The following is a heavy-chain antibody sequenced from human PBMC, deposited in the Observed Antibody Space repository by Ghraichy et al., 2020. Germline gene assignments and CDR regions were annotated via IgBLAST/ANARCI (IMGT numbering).Heavy chain of an antibody. V-gene: IGHV3-23*01. J-gene: IGHJ4*02. CDR2: IGNLGRE. D-gene: IGHD4-17*01. CDR1: GFTFRNFH. Sequence: GGSLRLSCAASGFTFRNFHMSWVRQSPGKGLEWVSAIGNLGREDYADSVRGRFTVSRDNSRKTLYLHMNSLTDEDAAVYYCTKDGDYGASRTWGQGTLVTVSS. CDR3: TKDGDYGASRT.